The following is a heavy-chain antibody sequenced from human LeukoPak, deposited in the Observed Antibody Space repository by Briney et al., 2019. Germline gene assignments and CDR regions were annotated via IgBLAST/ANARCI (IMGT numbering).Heavy chain of an antibody. D-gene: IGHD4-17*01. Sequence: SETLSLTCTVSGGSISSYYWSWIRQPPGKGLEWIGYIYYSGSTNYNPSLKSRVTMSVDTSKNQFSLKLSSVTAADTAVYYCARVSGNDYGDYGGYFDYWGQGTLVTVSS. V-gene: IGHV4-59*12. CDR1: GGSISSYY. CDR3: ARVSGNDYGDYGGYFDY. CDR2: IYYSGST. J-gene: IGHJ4*02.